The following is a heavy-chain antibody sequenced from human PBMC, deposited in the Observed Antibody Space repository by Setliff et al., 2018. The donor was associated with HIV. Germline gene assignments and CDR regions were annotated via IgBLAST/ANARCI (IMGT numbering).Heavy chain of an antibody. CDR2: IIPIFGTT. CDR3: ARGRNYDSSGYGDYYYYMDV. D-gene: IGHD3-22*01. V-gene: IGHV1-69*13. J-gene: IGHJ6*03. Sequence: GASVKVSCKASGGTFSSYPISWVRQAPGQGLEWMGGIIPIFGTTHYAQKFQGGVTVTADESTSTAYMQLSSLRSDDTAVYYCARGRNYDSSGYGDYYYYMDVWGKGTTVTVSS. CDR1: GGTFSSYP.